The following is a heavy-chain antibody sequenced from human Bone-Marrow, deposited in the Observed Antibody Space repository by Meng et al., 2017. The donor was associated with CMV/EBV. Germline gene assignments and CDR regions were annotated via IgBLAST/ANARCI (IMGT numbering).Heavy chain of an antibody. CDR2: IYWNDDK. V-gene: IGHV2-5*01. D-gene: IGHD3-3*01. CDR1: GFSLSTSGVG. Sequence: SGPTLVKPPQTLTLTCTFSGFSLSTSGVGVGWIRQPPGKALEWLALIYWNDDKRYSPSLKNRLTITKDTSKNQVVLTMTNMDPVDTATYYCAHSGRSITIFGVVLNPLGSSFDYWGQGTLVTVSS. J-gene: IGHJ4*02. CDR3: AHSGRSITIFGVVLNPLGSSFDY.